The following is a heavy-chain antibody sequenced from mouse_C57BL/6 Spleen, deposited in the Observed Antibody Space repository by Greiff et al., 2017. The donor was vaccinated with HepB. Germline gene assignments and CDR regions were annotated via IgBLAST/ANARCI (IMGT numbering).Heavy chain of an antibody. J-gene: IGHJ3*01. CDR3: ARPRFYGSPWFAY. D-gene: IGHD1-1*01. CDR1: GFTFSSYG. CDR2: ISSGGIYT. Sequence: DVKLVESGGDLVKPGGSLKLSCAASGFTFSSYGMSWVRQTPDKRLEWVATISSGGIYTYYPDSVKGRFTISRDNAKNTLYLQMSSLKSEDTAMYYCARPRFYGSPWFAYWGQGTLVTVSA. V-gene: IGHV5-6*02.